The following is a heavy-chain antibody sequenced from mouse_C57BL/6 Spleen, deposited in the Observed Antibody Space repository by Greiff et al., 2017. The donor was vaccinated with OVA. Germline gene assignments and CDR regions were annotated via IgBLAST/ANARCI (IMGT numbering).Heavy chain of an antibody. CDR1: GYTFTSYW. J-gene: IGHJ2*01. D-gene: IGHD2-1*01. CDR2: IDPSDSET. V-gene: IGHV1-52*01. CDR3: ARGGSTMVFDY. Sequence: QVQLKQPGAELVRPGSSVKLSCKASGYTFTSYWLHWVKQRPIQGLEWIGNIDPSDSETHYNQKFKDKATLTVDKSSSTAYMQLSSLTSEDSAVYYCARGGSTMVFDYWGQGTTLTVSS.